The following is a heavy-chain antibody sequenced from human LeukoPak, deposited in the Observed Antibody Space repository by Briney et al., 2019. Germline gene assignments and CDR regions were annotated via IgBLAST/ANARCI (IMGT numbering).Heavy chain of an antibody. CDR3: ARHFGVVTKGVYYYYYGTDV. CDR2: ITVNGDGT. J-gene: IGHJ6*02. Sequence: GGSLRLSCSASGFTFSRSAMYWVRQAPGKGLEYVSAITVNGDGTYYADSVKGRFTISRDNSKNTLYLQMNSLRAEDTAVYYCARHFGVVTKGVYYYYYGTDVWGQGTTVTVSS. V-gene: IGHV3-64*04. CDR1: GFTFSRSA. D-gene: IGHD3-3*01.